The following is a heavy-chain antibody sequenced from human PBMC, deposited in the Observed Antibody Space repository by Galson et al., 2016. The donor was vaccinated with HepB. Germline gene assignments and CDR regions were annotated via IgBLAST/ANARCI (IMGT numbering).Heavy chain of an antibody. CDR3: ARRTLQPSFDY. D-gene: IGHD1-14*01. CDR1: GDSISIRGYY. Sequence: SETLSLTCTVSGDSISIRGYYWAWIRQPPGKGLEWIGSIYYSGNTYNNPSLKTRVSMSVDTSKNHFSLELSSVTAADTAVDYCARRTLQPSFDYWGQGTPVSVSS. V-gene: IGHV4-39*02. J-gene: IGHJ4*02. CDR2: IYYSGNT.